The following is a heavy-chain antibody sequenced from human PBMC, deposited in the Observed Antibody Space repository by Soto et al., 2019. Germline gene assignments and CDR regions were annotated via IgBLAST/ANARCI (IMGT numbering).Heavy chain of an antibody. D-gene: IGHD3-22*01. V-gene: IGHV3-30*03. CDR2: ISYDGSNK. J-gene: IGHJ4*02. CDR3: ARDREVWGRDYYDSSGYYAPGY. Sequence: GGSLRLSCAASGFTFSSYGMHWVRQAPGRGLEWVAVISYDGSNKYYADSVKGRFTISRDNSKNTLYLQMNSLRAEDTAVYYCARDREVWGRDYYDSSGYYAPGYWGQGTRVTVAS. CDR1: GFTFSSYG.